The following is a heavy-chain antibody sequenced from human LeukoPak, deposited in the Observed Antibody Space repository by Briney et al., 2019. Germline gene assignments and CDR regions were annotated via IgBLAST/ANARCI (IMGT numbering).Heavy chain of an antibody. CDR3: ARRTDSDSSGYYWDY. J-gene: IGHJ4*02. D-gene: IGHD3-22*01. CDR2: IYYSGST. CDR1: GGSISSSSYY. Sequence: SETLSLTCTVSGGSISSSSYYWGWIRQPPGKGLEWIGNIYYSGSTYCNPSLKSRVTISVDTSKNQFSLKLSSVTAADTAVYYCARRTDSDSSGYYWDYWGQGTLVTVSS. V-gene: IGHV4-39*01.